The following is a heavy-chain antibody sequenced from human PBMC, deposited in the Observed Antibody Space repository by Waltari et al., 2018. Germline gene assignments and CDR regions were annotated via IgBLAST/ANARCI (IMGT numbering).Heavy chain of an antibody. CDR2: IKQDGSEK. J-gene: IGHJ4*02. D-gene: IGHD7-27*01. CDR1: GFTFSSYW. V-gene: IGHV3-7*02. CDR3: ASNRPPFDY. Sequence: EVQLVESGGGLVQPGGSLRLSCAASGFTFSSYWMSWVRQAPGKGLWWVANIKQDGSEKYYVDAVKGRFTISRDNAKNSLYLQMNSLRAEYTAVYYCASNRPPFDYWGQGTLVTVSS.